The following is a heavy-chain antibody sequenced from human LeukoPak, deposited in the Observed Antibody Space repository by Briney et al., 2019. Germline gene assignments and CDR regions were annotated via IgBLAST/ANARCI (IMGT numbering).Heavy chain of an antibody. D-gene: IGHD3-22*01. J-gene: IGHJ6*02. CDR1: GGSITGYY. CDR2: IHYTGAT. V-gene: IGHV4-34*01. Sequence: SETLSLTCAVYGGSITGYYWSWIRQTPGRGLEWVGGIHYTGATSYNPSLKSRATISTDTSKNQFSLKLSSVTAADTAVYYCARQNGNYYDSSGYYLYYYYGMDVWGQGTTVTVSS. CDR3: ARQNGNYYDSSGYYLYYYYGMDV.